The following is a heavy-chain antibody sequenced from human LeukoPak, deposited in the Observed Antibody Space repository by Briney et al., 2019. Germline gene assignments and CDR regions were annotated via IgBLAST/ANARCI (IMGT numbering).Heavy chain of an antibody. V-gene: IGHV1-2*04. CDR1: GYTFTGYY. CDR3: ARGGTTGTRSLDY. J-gene: IGHJ4*02. D-gene: IGHD1-1*01. Sequence: ASVKVSCKASGYTFTGYYMHWVRQAPGQGLEWMGWINPNSGGTNYAQKFQGWVTMTGDTSISTTYMELSRLRSDDTAVYYCARGGTTGTRSLDYWGQGTLVTVSS. CDR2: INPNSGGT.